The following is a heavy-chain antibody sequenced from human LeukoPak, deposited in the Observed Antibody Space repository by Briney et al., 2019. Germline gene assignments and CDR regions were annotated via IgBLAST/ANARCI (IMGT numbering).Heavy chain of an antibody. Sequence: GGSLRLSCAASGFTFSSYAMHWVRQAPGKGLEWVAVISYDGSNKYYADSVKGRFTISRDNSKNTLYLQMNSLRAEDTAVYYCAAKGDILFWPDTHSNWGQGTLVTVSS. CDR3: AAKGDILFWPDTHSN. V-gene: IGHV3-30*04. CDR2: ISYDGSNK. D-gene: IGHD3-10*01. J-gene: IGHJ1*01. CDR1: GFTFSSYA.